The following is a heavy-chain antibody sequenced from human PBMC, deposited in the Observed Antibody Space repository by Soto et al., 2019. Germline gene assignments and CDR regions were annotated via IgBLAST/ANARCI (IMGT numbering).Heavy chain of an antibody. Sequence: PGEALKISCEGVGYSFVNYWIAWVRQMPGKGPEWMGTIYPGDSDMLYSPSFRGQVTMSVDKSINTAYLQWGSLTASDTAKYYCARVSRAFCSGFDYWGQGTLVTVSS. CDR1: GYSFVNYW. V-gene: IGHV5-51*01. CDR3: ARVSRAFCSGFDY. D-gene: IGHD3-3*01. J-gene: IGHJ4*02. CDR2: IYPGDSDM.